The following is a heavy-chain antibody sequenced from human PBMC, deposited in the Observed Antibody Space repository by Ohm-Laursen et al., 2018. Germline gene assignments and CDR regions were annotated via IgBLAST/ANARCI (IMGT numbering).Heavy chain of an antibody. J-gene: IGHJ6*02. Sequence: SVKVSCKASGGTFSSYAISWVRQAPGQGLEWMGRIIPILGIANYAQKFQGRVTITADKSTSTAYMELSSLRSEDTAVYYCARDITGTTLGYYYGMDVWGQGTTVTVSS. CDR2: IIPILGIA. D-gene: IGHD1-7*01. CDR1: GGTFSSYA. CDR3: ARDITGTTLGYYYGMDV. V-gene: IGHV1-69*04.